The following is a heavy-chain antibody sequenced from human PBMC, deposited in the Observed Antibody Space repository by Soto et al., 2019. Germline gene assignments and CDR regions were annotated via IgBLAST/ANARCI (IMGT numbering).Heavy chain of an antibody. CDR1: GFTFNTYW. D-gene: IGHD5-12*01. CDR2: INSDGTKT. J-gene: IGHJ5*02. Sequence: EVQRVESGGTLVQPGGSLRLSCAASGFTFNTYWMHWVRQAPGKGLVWVSRINSDGTKTTYADSVKGRFTISRDNAKNTVYLQRNSLRAADSAVYYCATVATNSYNWVDPWGHGTLVTVSS. CDR3: ATVATNSYNWVDP. V-gene: IGHV3-74*01.